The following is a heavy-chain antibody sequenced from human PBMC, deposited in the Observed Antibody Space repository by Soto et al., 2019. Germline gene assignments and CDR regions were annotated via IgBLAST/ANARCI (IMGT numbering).Heavy chain of an antibody. V-gene: IGHV2-5*02. CDR1: GFSLSTSGVG. Sequence: QITLKESGPTLGKPTQTLTLTCTFSGFSLSTSGVGVGWIRQPPGKALEWLALIYWDDDKRYSPSLNSRLTITKDTSKNRVVLTMSNMDPVDTATYYCAHSYDSSGSYRARAFDYWGQGTLVTVSS. CDR2: IYWDDDK. D-gene: IGHD3-22*01. J-gene: IGHJ4*02. CDR3: AHSYDSSGSYRARAFDY.